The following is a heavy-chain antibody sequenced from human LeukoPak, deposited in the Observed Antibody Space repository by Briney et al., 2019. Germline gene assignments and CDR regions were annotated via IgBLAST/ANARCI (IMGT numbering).Heavy chain of an antibody. CDR1: GFTLSSYA. CDR3: AKDELLWFGELAGIPY. D-gene: IGHD3-10*01. J-gene: IGHJ4*02. Sequence: GGSLRLSCAASGFTLSSYAMSWVRQAPGKGLEWVSAISGSGGSTYYADSVKGRFTISRDNSKNTLYLQMNSLRAEDAAVYYCAKDELLWFGELAGIPYWGQGTLVTVSS. CDR2: ISGSGGST. V-gene: IGHV3-23*01.